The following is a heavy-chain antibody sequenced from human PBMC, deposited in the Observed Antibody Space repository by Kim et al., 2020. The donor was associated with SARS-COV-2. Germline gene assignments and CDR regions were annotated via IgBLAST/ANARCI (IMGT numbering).Heavy chain of an antibody. CDR3: ARDGKSYYELWSGYEWRSYSYYGMDV. V-gene: IGHV3-11*01. D-gene: IGHD3-3*01. Sequence: GGSLRLSCAASGFTFSDYYMSWIRQAPGKGLEWVSYISSSGSTIYYADSVKGRFTISRDNAKNSLYLQMNSLRAEDTAVYYCARDGKSYYELWSGYEWRSYSYYGMDVWGQGTTVTVSS. CDR1: GFTFSDYY. J-gene: IGHJ6*02. CDR2: ISSSGSTI.